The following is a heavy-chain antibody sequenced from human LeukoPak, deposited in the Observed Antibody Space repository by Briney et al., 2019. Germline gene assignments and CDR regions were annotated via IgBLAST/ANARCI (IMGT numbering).Heavy chain of an antibody. CDR3: ARDVSITMVRGVSDDLDY. CDR1: GYTFTSYY. CDR2: INPNSGGT. D-gene: IGHD3-10*01. V-gene: IGHV1-2*02. J-gene: IGHJ4*02. Sequence: GASVKVSCKASGYTFTSYYMHWVRQAPGQGLEWMGWINPNSGGTNYAQKFQGRVTMTRDTSISTAYMELSRLRSDDTAVYYCARDVSITMVRGVSDDLDYWGQGTLVTVSS.